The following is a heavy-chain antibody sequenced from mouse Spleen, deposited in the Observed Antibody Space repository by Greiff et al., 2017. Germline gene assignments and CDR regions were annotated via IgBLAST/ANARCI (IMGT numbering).Heavy chain of an antibody. CDR1: GYSFTGYY. J-gene: IGHJ4*01. V-gene: IGHV1-42*01. CDR3: ARWNAMDD. CDR2: FNPSTGGT. Sequence: VQLKESGPELVKPGASVKISCKASGYSFTGYYLSWVKQSFERSLVWIREFNPSTGGTTYNQTFKTKTSLTLDKSSSTSYLQFNCLTSEDTAVYYCARWNAMDDWGQGTSVTVSS.